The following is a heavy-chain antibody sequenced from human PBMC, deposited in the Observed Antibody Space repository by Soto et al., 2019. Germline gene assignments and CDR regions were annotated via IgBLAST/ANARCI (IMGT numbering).Heavy chain of an antibody. J-gene: IGHJ4*02. CDR2: IYYSGST. CDR3: ARGTSEWLRFFDY. D-gene: IGHD5-12*01. V-gene: IGHV4-59*01. Sequence: PSETLSLTCTVSGGSISSYYWSWIRQPPGKGLEWIGYIYYSGSTNYNPSLKSRVTISVDTSKNQFSLKLSSVTAADTAVYYCARGTSEWLRFFDYWGQGTLVTVSS. CDR1: GGSISSYY.